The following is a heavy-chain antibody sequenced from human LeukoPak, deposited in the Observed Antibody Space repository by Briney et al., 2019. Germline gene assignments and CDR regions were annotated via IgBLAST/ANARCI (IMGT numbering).Heavy chain of an antibody. Sequence: SETLSLTCTVSAGSITYWNWIRQPPGKGLEWIGVIYNGGRTEHNPSLKSRVTISTDWSRNQVSLKLTSVTAADTAVYYCARGLAGAASGAIYFDIWGRGTLVTVSS. J-gene: IGHJ2*01. CDR1: AGSITY. D-gene: IGHD2-15*01. V-gene: IGHV4-59*01. CDR3: ARGLAGAASGAIYFDI. CDR2: IYNGGRT.